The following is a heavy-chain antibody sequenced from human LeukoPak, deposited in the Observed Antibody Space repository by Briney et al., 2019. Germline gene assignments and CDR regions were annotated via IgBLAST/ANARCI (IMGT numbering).Heavy chain of an antibody. CDR1: GYTFTSYD. J-gene: IGHJ4*02. V-gene: IGHV1-8*01. Sequence: ASVKVSCKASGYTFTSYDTNWVRQATGQGLEWMGWMNPNSGNTGYAQKFQGRVTMTRNTSISTAYMELSSLRSEDTAVYYCARVYCSSTSCYMVFDYWGQGTLVTVSS. CDR3: ARVYCSSTSCYMVFDY. CDR2: MNPNSGNT. D-gene: IGHD2-2*02.